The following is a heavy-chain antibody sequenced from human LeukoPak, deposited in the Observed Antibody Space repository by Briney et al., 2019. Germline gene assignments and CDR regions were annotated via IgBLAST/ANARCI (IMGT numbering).Heavy chain of an antibody. CDR1: GYTFTSYG. D-gene: IGHD5-24*01. Sequence: GASVKVSCKASGYTFTSYGISWVRQAPGQGLEWMGWISTSTGDTDYARNLRGRVTMSTDASTGTAYMELRRLRSDDTAVYYCARSHNVYFDYWGQGTLLTV. CDR3: ARSHNVYFDY. CDR2: ISTSTGDT. J-gene: IGHJ4*02. V-gene: IGHV1-18*01.